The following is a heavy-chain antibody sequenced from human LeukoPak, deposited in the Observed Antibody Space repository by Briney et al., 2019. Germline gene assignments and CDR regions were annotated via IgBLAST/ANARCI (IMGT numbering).Heavy chain of an antibody. D-gene: IGHD3-10*01. Sequence: GGSLRLSCAASGFTFSSYWMSWVRQAPGKGLEWVANIKQDGSEKYYVDSVKGRFTISRDNAKNSLYLQMNSLRAEDTAVYYRASQITISYYFDYWGQGTLVTVSS. CDR1: GFTFSSYW. CDR2: IKQDGSEK. V-gene: IGHV3-7*01. J-gene: IGHJ4*02. CDR3: ASQITISYYFDY.